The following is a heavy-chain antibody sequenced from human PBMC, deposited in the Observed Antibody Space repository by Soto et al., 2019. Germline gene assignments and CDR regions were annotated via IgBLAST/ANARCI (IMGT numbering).Heavy chain of an antibody. Sequence: SETLSLTCAVYGGSFSGYYWSWIRQPPGKGLEWIGEINHSGSTNYNPSLKSRVTISVDTSKNQFSLKLSSVTAADTAVYYCARAVTAIHYYDGMDVWGQGTTVTVSS. V-gene: IGHV4-34*01. J-gene: IGHJ6*02. CDR2: INHSGST. D-gene: IGHD2-21*02. CDR1: GGSFSGYY. CDR3: ARAVTAIHYYDGMDV.